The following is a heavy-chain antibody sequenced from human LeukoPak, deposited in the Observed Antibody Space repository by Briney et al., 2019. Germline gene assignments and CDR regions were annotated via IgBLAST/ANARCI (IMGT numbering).Heavy chain of an antibody. V-gene: IGHV1-69*13. CDR3: AREQVVVAATPDYYYYYYGMDV. CDR1: GGTFSSYA. D-gene: IGHD2-15*01. CDR2: IIPIFGTA. J-gene: IGHJ6*02. Sequence: SVKVSCKASGGTFSSYAISWVRQAPGQGLEWMGGIIPIFGTANYAQKFQGRVTITADESTSTAYMELSRLRSDDTAVYYCAREQVVVAATPDYYYYYYGMDVWGQGTTVTVSS.